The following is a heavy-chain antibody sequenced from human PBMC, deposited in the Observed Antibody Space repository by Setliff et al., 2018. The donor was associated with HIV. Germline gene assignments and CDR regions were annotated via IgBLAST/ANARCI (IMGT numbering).Heavy chain of an antibody. Sequence: PSETLSLTCTVSGGSISSGSYYWSWIRQPAGKGLEWIGHIYTSGGTYYNPSLKSRVTMSVDTSKNQFSLKLSSVTAADTAVYYCARVIDHGARWFFDYWGQGTPVTVSS. CDR1: GGSISSGSYY. CDR3: ARVIDHGARWFFDY. V-gene: IGHV4-61*09. D-gene: IGHD4-17*01. J-gene: IGHJ4*02. CDR2: IYTSGGT.